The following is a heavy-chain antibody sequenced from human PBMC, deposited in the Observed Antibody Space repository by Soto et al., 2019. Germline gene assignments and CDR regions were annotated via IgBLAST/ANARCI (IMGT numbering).Heavy chain of an antibody. J-gene: IGHJ3*02. CDR1: GFTFSSYS. V-gene: IGHV3-21*01. Sequence: GGSLRLSCAASGFTFSSYSMNWVRQAPGKGLEWVSSISSSSSYIYYADSVKGRFTISRDNAKNSLYLQMNSLRAEDTAVYYCARAGFRSGYDLSFGPYAFDIWGQGTMVTVSS. CDR2: ISSSSSYI. D-gene: IGHD5-12*01. CDR3: ARAGFRSGYDLSFGPYAFDI.